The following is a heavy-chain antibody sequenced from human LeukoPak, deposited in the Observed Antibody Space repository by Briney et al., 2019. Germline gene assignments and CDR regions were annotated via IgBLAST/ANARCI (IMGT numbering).Heavy chain of an antibody. V-gene: IGHV3-23*01. CDR1: GFTFTRYA. Sequence: GGSLRLSCAASGFTFTRYAMSWVRQVPGKGQEWVSAISGSGGSTYYADSVKGRFTISRDNSKNTVFLQMNSLIADDTAVYYCAKDYLRAVGGTGGFDSWGQGTLVTVSS. D-gene: IGHD6-19*01. CDR2: ISGSGGST. CDR3: AKDYLRAVGGTGGFDS. J-gene: IGHJ4*02.